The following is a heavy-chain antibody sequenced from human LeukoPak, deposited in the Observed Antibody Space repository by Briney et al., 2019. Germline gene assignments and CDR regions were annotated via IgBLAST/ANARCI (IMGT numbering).Heavy chain of an antibody. CDR3: ARGPLQTIPTSKIVVYYYPFDY. V-gene: IGHV3-20*04. J-gene: IGHJ4*02. CDR1: GFNFDDYG. Sequence: GGSLRLSCAASGFNFDDYGMSWVRQAPGKGLEWVSGINWNGGGTGYADSVKGRFTISRENAKKSLYLQMNSLKAEDTALYYCARGPLQTIPTSKIVVYYYPFDYWGQGTLVTVSS. D-gene: IGHD3-22*01. CDR2: INWNGGGT.